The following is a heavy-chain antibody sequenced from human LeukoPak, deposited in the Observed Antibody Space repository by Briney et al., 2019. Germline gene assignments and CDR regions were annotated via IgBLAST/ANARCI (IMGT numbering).Heavy chain of an antibody. J-gene: IGHJ4*02. Sequence: SETLYLTCIVSGGSISSYYWSWIRQPPGKGLEWIGYIYDSGTTNYNPSFKSRVTISVDTSKNQFSLKLSSVTAADTAVYYCARLRGQHQPLPLDYWGQGTLVTVSS. D-gene: IGHD2-2*01. CDR2: IYDSGTT. V-gene: IGHV4-59*08. CDR1: GGSISSYY. CDR3: ARLRGQHQPLPLDY.